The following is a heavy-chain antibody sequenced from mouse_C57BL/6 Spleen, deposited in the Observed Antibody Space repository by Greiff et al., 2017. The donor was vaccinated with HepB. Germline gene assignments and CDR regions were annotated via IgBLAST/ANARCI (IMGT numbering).Heavy chain of an antibody. CDR1: GYSITSGYY. CDR3: ARAYDI. V-gene: IGHV3-6*01. J-gene: IGHJ3*01. Sequence: EVQLVESGPGLVKPSQSLSLTCSVTGYSITSGYYWNWIRQFPGNKLEWMGYISYDGSNNYNPSLKNRISITRDTSKNQFFLKLNSVTTEDTATYYCARAYDIWGQGTLVTVSA. CDR2: ISYDGSN. D-gene: IGHD2-3*01.